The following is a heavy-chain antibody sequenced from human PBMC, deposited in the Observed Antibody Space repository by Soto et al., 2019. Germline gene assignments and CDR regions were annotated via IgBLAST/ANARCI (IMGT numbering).Heavy chain of an antibody. CDR3: ETFNFGRRFDT. J-gene: IGHJ4*03. V-gene: IGHV3-23*01. D-gene: IGHD3-3*01. Sequence: GGSLRLSCAASGFTFNTYAMSWVRQAPGQGLEWVSAISGSGFSTYYADSVKGRFSISSDSSKNTLFLQMNSLRADDTAVYFCETFNFGRRFDTWGQGTMVPVSS. CDR1: GFTFNTYA. CDR2: ISGSGFST.